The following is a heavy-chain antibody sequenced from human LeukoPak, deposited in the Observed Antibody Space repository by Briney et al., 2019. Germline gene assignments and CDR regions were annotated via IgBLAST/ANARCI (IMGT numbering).Heavy chain of an antibody. CDR1: GYTFTGYY. Sequence: GASVKVSCKASGYTFTGYYMHWVRQAPGQGLEWMGWINPNSGGTNYAQKFQGRVTMTRDTSISTAYMEMSRLRSDDTAVYYCAREGYYYGSGSSYRSGAFDIWGQGTMDTVSS. CDR2: INPNSGGT. V-gene: IGHV1-2*02. CDR3: AREGYYYGSGSSYRSGAFDI. D-gene: IGHD3-10*01. J-gene: IGHJ3*02.